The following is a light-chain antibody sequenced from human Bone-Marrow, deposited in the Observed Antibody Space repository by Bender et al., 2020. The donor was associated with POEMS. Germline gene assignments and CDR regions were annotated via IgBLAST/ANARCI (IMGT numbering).Light chain of an antibody. CDR3: SSYTTSNTLV. CDR1: SSDVGGFNF. Sequence: QSALTQPASVSGSPGQSITISCTGTSSDVGGFNFLSWYQHHPGRAPRLLIYEVDVRPSGISNRFSGSKSGNTASLSISGLQNDDEADYYCSSYTTSNTLVFGGGTKLTVV. J-gene: IGLJ2*01. V-gene: IGLV2-14*01. CDR2: EVD.